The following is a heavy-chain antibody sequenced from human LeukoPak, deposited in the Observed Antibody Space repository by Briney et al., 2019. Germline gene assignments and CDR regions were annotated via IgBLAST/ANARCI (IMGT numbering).Heavy chain of an antibody. CDR2: VHTSGST. CDR1: GASISSYY. V-gene: IGHV4-4*07. CDR3: ARDQYYYDSSGYYRIDY. J-gene: IGHJ4*02. D-gene: IGHD3-22*01. Sequence: KPSETLSLTCTVSGASISSYYWSWIRQSAGKGLGWIGRVHTSGSTNYNPSLKSRVTMSVDTSKNQFSLKLSSVSAADTAVYYCARDQYYYDSSGYYRIDYWGQGTLVTVSS.